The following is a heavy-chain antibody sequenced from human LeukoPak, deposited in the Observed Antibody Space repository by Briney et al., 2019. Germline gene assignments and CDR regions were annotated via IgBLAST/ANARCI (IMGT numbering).Heavy chain of an antibody. Sequence: GASVKVSCKASGYTFTDYFMNWVRQAPGQGLEWMGWINPKSGGTVYAQKFQGRVTMTRDTSSSTAYMELSRLRFDDTVVYYCARATLVRQQLVRGFYYWGQGTLVTVSS. CDR2: INPKSGGT. V-gene: IGHV1-2*02. D-gene: IGHD6-13*01. J-gene: IGHJ4*02. CDR3: ARATLVRQQLVRGFYY. CDR1: GYTFTDYF.